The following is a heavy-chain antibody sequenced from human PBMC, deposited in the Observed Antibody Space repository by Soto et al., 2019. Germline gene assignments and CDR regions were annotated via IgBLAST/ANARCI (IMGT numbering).Heavy chain of an antibody. CDR2: ISAYNGNT. CDR3: ARPLAPTKLERPDDAFDI. J-gene: IGHJ3*02. Sequence: ASLKVSCNASGYSFTSYGISWVLQAPGQGLEWMGWISAYNGNTNYAQKLQGRVTMTTDTSTSTAYMELRSLRSDDTAVYYCARPLAPTKLERPDDAFDIWGQGTMVTVSS. D-gene: IGHD2-8*01. CDR1: GYSFTSYG. V-gene: IGHV1-18*01.